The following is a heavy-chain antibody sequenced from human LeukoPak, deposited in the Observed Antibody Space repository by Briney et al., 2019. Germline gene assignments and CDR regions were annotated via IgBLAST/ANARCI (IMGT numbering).Heavy chain of an antibody. CDR2: IIPIFGTA. V-gene: IGHV1-69*13. J-gene: IGHJ4*01. CDR1: GGTFSSYA. Sequence: ASVKVSCKASGGTFSSYAISWVRQAPGQGLEWMGGIIPIFGTANYAQKFQGRVTITADESTSTAYMELSSLRSEDTAVYYCARVGVSDGPGSYGDWGHGTLVTVSS. CDR3: ARVGVSDGPGSYGD. D-gene: IGHD3-10*01.